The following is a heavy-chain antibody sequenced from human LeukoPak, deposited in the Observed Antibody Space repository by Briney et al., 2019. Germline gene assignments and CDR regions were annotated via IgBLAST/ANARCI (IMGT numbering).Heavy chain of an antibody. V-gene: IGHV4-59*01. J-gene: IGHJ4*02. D-gene: IGHD1-1*01. CDR1: GGSISSYY. CDR2: TYYSGST. Sequence: PSETLSLTCTVSGGSISSYYWSWIRQPPGKGLEWIGYTYYSGSTNYNPSLQSRVTISVDTSKNQFSLKLSSVTAADTAVYYCARFGTGISFFDYWGQGTLVTVSS. CDR3: ARFGTGISFFDY.